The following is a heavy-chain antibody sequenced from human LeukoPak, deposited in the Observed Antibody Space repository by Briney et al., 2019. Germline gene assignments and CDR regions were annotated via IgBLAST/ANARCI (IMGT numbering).Heavy chain of an antibody. D-gene: IGHD2-15*01. CDR3: ARDVDCSGGSCYSHAFDI. V-gene: IGHV4-59*01. CDR1: GGSISSYY. Sequence: PSETLSLTCTVSGGSISSYYWSWIRQPPGKGLEWIGYIYYSGSTNYNPSLKSRVTISVDTSKNQFSLKLSSVTAADTAVYYCARDVDCSGGSCYSHAFDIWGQGTMVTVSS. J-gene: IGHJ3*02. CDR2: IYYSGST.